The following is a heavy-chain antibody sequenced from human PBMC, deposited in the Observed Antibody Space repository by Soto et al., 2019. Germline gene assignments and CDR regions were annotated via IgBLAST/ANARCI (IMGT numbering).Heavy chain of an antibody. V-gene: IGHV3-30-3*01. CDR1: GFTFSSYA. CDR2: ISYDGSNK. D-gene: IGHD3-3*01. Sequence: WGSLRLSCSASGFTFSSYAMHWFRQAPGKGLEWVAVISYDGSNKYYADSVKGRFTISRDNSKNTLYLQMNSLRAEDTAVYYCARSTYYDFWSGYYTLYYFDYWGQGTLVTVPQ. CDR3: ARSTYYDFWSGYYTLYYFDY. J-gene: IGHJ4*02.